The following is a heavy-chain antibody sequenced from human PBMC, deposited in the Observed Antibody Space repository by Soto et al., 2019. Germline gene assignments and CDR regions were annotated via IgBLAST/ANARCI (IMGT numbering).Heavy chain of an antibody. CDR1: GFSFSDHY. J-gene: IGHJ4*02. V-gene: IGHV3-15*01. CDR2: IKSKTDGGTT. Sequence: EVQLVESGGGLVQPGGSLTLSCAASGFSFSDHYMDWVRQAPGKGLEWVGRIKSKTDGGTTDYAAPVKGRFTISRDDSKNTLYLQMNSLKTEDTAVYYCTTDYNWDYYFDYWGQGTLVTVSS. D-gene: IGHD1-20*01. CDR3: TTDYNWDYYFDY.